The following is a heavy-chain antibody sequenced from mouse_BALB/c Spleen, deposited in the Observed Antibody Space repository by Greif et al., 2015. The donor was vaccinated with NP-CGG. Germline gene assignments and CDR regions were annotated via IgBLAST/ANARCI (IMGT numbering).Heavy chain of an antibody. CDR3: TRGRRRDFDL. Sequence: QVQLQQSGAELVKPGASVKLSCKASGYTFISYYMYWVKQRPGQGLEWIGEINPSNGGANLNEKFKSKATLTVDKSSSTAYMQLSSLTSEDSAVYFCTRGRRRDFDLWGQGTTLTVSS. CDR1: GYTFISYY. CDR2: INPSNGGA. D-gene: IGHD1-2*01. J-gene: IGHJ2*01. V-gene: IGHV1S81*02.